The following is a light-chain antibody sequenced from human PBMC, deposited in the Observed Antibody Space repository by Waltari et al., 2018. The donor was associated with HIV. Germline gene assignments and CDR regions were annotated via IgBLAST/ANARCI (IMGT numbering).Light chain of an antibody. Sequence: QSVLTQPHSVSAAPGQKVTISFSGSSPHLGNNYVSSYQQLPGTAPKLLIYDNNKRPSGIPDRFSGSKSGTSATLGITGLQTGDEADYYCGTWDSSLSAGGFGGGTKLTVL. CDR2: DNN. CDR1: SPHLGNNY. J-gene: IGLJ3*02. CDR3: GTWDSSLSAGG. V-gene: IGLV1-51*01.